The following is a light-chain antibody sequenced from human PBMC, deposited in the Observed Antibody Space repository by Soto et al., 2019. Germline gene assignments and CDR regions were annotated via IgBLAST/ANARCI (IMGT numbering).Light chain of an antibody. CDR2: AAS. J-gene: IGKJ4*01. V-gene: IGKV3-15*01. CDR3: HQYNDWLS. Sequence: ETVMTQSPATLSVSPGERATLSCRASQSVRGNLAWYQQKPSQAPRLLIYAASTRATGIPARFSGSGSGTEFTLTISSLQSEDFGIYYCHQYNDWLSFGGGTKVEIK. CDR1: QSVRGN.